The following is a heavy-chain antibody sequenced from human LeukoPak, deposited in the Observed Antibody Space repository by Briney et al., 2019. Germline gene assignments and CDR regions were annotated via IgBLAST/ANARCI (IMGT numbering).Heavy chain of an antibody. CDR3: TRDPSIAVADHYFDY. V-gene: IGHV3-74*01. J-gene: IGHJ4*02. CDR2: ISSDGSST. CDR1: AFTFRTYS. Sequence: GGSLRLSCVASAFTFRTYSMHWVRQAPGEGLEWVSRISSDGSSTGYADSVKGRFTISRDNAKNTLFLQMNSLRADDTAVYYCTRDPSIAVADHYFDYWGQGSLVTVSS. D-gene: IGHD6-19*01.